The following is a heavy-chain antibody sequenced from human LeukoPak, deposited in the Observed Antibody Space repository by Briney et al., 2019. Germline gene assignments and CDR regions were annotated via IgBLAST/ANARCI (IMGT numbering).Heavy chain of an antibody. Sequence: GGSLRLSCAASGFTFSSYAMSWVRQAPGKGLEWVSAISGSGGSTYYADSVKGRFTISRDNAKNSLYLQMNGLRAEDTAVYYCASSSSGSGSYYNNWGQGTLVTVSS. V-gene: IGHV3-23*01. CDR2: ISGSGGST. CDR3: ASSSSGSGSYYNN. J-gene: IGHJ4*02. D-gene: IGHD3-10*01. CDR1: GFTFSSYA.